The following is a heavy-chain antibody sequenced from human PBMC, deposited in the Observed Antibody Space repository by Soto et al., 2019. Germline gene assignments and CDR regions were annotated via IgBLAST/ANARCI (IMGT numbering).Heavy chain of an antibody. Sequence: ASVKVSCKASGYTFTSYYMHWVRQAPGQGLEWMGIINPSGGSTSYAQKLQGRVTMTTDTSTSTAYMELRSLRSDDTAVYYCARLDTYDFWSGVDYWGQGTLVTVSS. CDR2: INPSGGST. J-gene: IGHJ4*02. V-gene: IGHV1-46*01. CDR1: GYTFTSYY. CDR3: ARLDTYDFWSGVDY. D-gene: IGHD3-3*01.